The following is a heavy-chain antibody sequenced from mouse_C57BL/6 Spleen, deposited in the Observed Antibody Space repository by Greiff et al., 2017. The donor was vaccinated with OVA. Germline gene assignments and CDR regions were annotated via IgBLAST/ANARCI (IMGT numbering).Heavy chain of an antibody. CDR1: GYTFTSYW. J-gene: IGHJ2*01. CDR3: SYYGSSYSCYFDY. CDR2: IYPGSGST. D-gene: IGHD1-1*01. Sequence: VQLQQPGAELVKPGASVKMSCKASGYTFTSYWITWVKQRPGQGLEWIGNIYPGSGSTNYNEKVKGKATLTVDKASSTAYMQLSSLTSEDSAVYYCSYYGSSYSCYFDYWGKGTTLTVSS. V-gene: IGHV1-55*01.